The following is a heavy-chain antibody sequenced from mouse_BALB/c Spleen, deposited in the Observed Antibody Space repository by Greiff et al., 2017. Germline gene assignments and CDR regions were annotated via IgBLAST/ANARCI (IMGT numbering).Heavy chain of an antibody. CDR1: GYTFTSYT. V-gene: IGHV1-4*01. CDR2: INPSSGYT. J-gene: IGHJ4*01. D-gene: IGHD2-2*01. Sequence: VQRVESGAELARPGASVKMSCKASGYTFTSYTMHWVKQRPGQGLEWIGYINPSSGYTNYNQKFKDKATLTADKSSSTAYMQLSSLTSEDSAVYYCARGGYDGAMDYWGQGTSVTVSS. CDR3: ARGGYDGAMDY.